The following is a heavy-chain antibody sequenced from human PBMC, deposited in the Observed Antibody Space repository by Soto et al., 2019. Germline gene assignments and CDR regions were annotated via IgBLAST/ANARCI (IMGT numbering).Heavy chain of an antibody. CDR1: GFTFSSYA. CDR3: ARVVVDYSNYERFDP. J-gene: IGHJ5*02. CDR2: ISYDGSNK. V-gene: IGHV3-30-3*01. D-gene: IGHD4-4*01. Sequence: GGSLRLSCAASGFTFSSYAMHWVRQAPGKGLEWVAVISYDGSNKYYADSVKGRFTISRDNSKNTLYLQMNSLRAEDTAVYYCARVVVDYSNYERFDPWGQGTLVTVSS.